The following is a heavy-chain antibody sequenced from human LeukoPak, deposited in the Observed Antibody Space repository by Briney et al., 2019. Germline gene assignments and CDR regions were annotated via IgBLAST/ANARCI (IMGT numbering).Heavy chain of an antibody. CDR2: ISHDGSNK. CDR3: ARGIYSFDY. V-gene: IGHV3-30*04. D-gene: IGHD2/OR15-2a*01. J-gene: IGHJ4*02. Sequence: PGGSLRLSCAASGFTFSSYAMHWVRQAPGKGLEWVAVISHDGSNKYYADSVKGRFTISRDNSKNTLYLQMNSLRAEDTAVYYCARGIYSFDYWGQGTLVTVSS. CDR1: GFTFSSYA.